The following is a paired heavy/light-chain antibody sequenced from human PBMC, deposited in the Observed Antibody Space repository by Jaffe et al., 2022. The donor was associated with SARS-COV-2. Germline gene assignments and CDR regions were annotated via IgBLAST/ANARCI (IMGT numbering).Light chain of an antibody. CDR3: QQYDSSPAT. V-gene: IGKV3-20*01. Sequence: EIVLTQSPGALSLSPGERATLSCRASQSVSSTYLAWYQQRPGQAPRLLIYGASSRASGIPDRFSGSGSGTDFTLTISRLEPEDFAVYYCQQYDSSPATFGQGTKVEIK. CDR2: GAS. CDR1: QSVSSTY. J-gene: IGKJ1*01.
Heavy chain of an antibody. V-gene: IGHV3-23*01. CDR1: GFTFSRYA. CDR2: ISDNGGNT. Sequence: EVQLLESGGGLVQPGGSLRLSCAASGFTFSRYAMSWVRQTPGKGLEWVSAISDNGGNTYYADSVKGRFIISRDNSKSTLFLQMNSLRAEDTALFYCAKGTFGIGQLNDFDYWGQGTLVTVSS. J-gene: IGHJ4*02. CDR3: AKGTFGIGQLNDFDY. D-gene: IGHD1-1*01.